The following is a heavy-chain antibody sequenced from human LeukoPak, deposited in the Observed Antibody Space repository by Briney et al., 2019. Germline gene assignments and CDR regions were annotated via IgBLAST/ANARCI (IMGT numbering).Heavy chain of an antibody. J-gene: IGHJ6*02. V-gene: IGHV4-59*01. D-gene: IGHD3-22*01. CDR1: GGSISSYY. CDR3: ARVITVNYYDSRRDYYYGMDV. CDR2: IYYSGST. Sequence: SETLSLTCTVSGGSISSYYWSWIRQPPGKGLEWIGYIYYSGSTNYNPSLKSRVTISVDTSKNQFSLKLSSVTAADTAVYYCARVITVNYYDSRRDYYYGMDVWGRGTTVTVSS.